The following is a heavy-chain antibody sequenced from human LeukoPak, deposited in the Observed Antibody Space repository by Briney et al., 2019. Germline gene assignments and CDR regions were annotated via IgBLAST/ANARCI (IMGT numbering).Heavy chain of an antibody. J-gene: IGHJ6*02. CDR1: GYTFTSYD. CDR3: ARGKGYSGWYDLYYYYYGIVV. Sequence: GASVKVSCKASGYTFTSYDINWVRQATGQGLEWMGWMNPNSGNTGYAQKFQGRVTMTRNTSISTAYMELSSLRSEDTAVYSCARGKGYSGWYDLYYYYYGIVVWAQGTTVTVSS. V-gene: IGHV1-8*01. D-gene: IGHD6-19*01. CDR2: MNPNSGNT.